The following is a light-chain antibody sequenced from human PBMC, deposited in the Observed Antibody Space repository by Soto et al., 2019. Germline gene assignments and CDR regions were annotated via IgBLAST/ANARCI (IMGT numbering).Light chain of an antibody. V-gene: IGLV1-40*01. J-gene: IGLJ2*01. Sequence: QSVLTQPPSVSGAPGQRVTISCTGSSSNIGATYDVHWYRQLPGTAPKLLIYGNTNRPSGVPDRFSGSKSGTSASLAITGLQAEDEADYYCQSYDSSLSGRVFGAGTKLTVL. CDR3: QSYDSSLSGRV. CDR1: SSNIGATYD. CDR2: GNT.